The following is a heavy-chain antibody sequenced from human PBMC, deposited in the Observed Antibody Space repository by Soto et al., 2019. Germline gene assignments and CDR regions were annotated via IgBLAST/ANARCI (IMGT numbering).Heavy chain of an antibody. CDR3: ARDPSEGRVGNWFES. CDR1: GFTFSRYG. CDR2: ISSSPSYV. D-gene: IGHD2-2*01. V-gene: IGHV3-21*06. Sequence: EVQLVESGGGLVKPGGSLRLSCAASGFTFSRYGMNWLRQAPGTGLEWVASISSSPSYVYYADSVKGRFSTSRDNAKNILYLEMYALRTEDTAVYYCARDPSEGRVGNWFESWGQGTLVTVSS. J-gene: IGHJ5*01.